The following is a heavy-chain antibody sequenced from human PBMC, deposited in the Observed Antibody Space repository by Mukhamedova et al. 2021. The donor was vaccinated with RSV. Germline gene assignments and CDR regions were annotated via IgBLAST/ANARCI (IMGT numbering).Heavy chain of an antibody. Sequence: VRQAPGKGLEWVSAISGSGGSTYYADSVKGRFTISRDNSKNTLYLQMNSLRAEDTAVYYCAKDLLPWATQNGYWGQGTLVTVSS. V-gene: IGHV3-23*01. CDR3: AKDLLPWATQNGY. J-gene: IGHJ4*02. D-gene: IGHD2-15*01. CDR2: ISGSGGST.